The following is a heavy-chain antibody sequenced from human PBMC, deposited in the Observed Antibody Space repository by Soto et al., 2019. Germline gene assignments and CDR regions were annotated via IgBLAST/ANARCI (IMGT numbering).Heavy chain of an antibody. CDR2: IYYSGST. D-gene: IGHD2-2*01. J-gene: IGHJ4*02. CDR3: ASPVGYCSSTSCYDSSSWYEVY. Sequence: QLQLQESGPGLVKPSETLSLTCTVSGGSISSSSYYWGWIRQPPGKGLEWIGSIYYSGSTYYNPSLKSRVTISVDTSKNQFSLKLSSVTAADTAVYYCASPVGYCSSTSCYDSSSWYEVYWGQGTLVTVSS. V-gene: IGHV4-39*01. CDR1: GGSISSSSYY.